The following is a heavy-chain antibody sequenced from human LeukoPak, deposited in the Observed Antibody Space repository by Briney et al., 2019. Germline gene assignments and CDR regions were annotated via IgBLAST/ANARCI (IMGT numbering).Heavy chain of an antibody. Sequence: ASGKLSCTASGYTFTSYGISWVRQAPGQGLEWMGWVSAYNGNTNYAQKLQGRVTMTTDTSTSTAYMELRSLRSDDTAVYYCARDRDTYQPLLNYWGQGTLVTVSS. CDR3: ARDRDTYQPLLNY. CDR2: VSAYNGNT. D-gene: IGHD2-2*01. J-gene: IGHJ4*02. V-gene: IGHV1-18*01. CDR1: GYTFTSYG.